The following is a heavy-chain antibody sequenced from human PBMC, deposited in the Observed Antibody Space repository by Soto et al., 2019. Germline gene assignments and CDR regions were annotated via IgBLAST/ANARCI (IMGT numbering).Heavy chain of an antibody. D-gene: IGHD2-2*02. V-gene: IGHV1-2*02. CDR3: ATSVDEGYCTITGCYTRPLYGMDV. J-gene: IGHJ6*02. Sequence: ASVKVSCKASGYTFSGYYIHWLRQAPGQGLEWMGWINPNSGGTNYAQKFQGRVTVTRDTPTSTAYMELSRLTSDDTAVYYCATSVDEGYCTITGCYTRPLYGMDVLGQGTTVTVSS. CDR1: GYTFSGYY. CDR2: INPNSGGT.